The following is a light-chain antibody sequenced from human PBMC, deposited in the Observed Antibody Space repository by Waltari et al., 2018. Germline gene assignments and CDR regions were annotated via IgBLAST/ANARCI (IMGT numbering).Light chain of an antibody. Sequence: QSVLTQPPSVSGTPGQSVTIFCSGSNSNIGNTYFYWYQQFPGTAPKLLIYRNDQRPSGVPDRFSGSRSGSSASLAISGLRSEDEASYFCASWDDSLTCVLFGGGTKLTV. V-gene: IGLV1-47*01. CDR2: RND. CDR3: ASWDDSLTCVL. J-gene: IGLJ3*02. CDR1: NSNIGNTY.